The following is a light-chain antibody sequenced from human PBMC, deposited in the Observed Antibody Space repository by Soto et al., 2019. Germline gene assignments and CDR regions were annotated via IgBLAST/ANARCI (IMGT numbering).Light chain of an antibody. J-gene: IGKJ2*01. Sequence: DIQMTQSPSTLSASVGDRVTITCRASQSISSWFAWYQQKPGKAPKLLIYKASSLESGVPSRFSGSGSGTEFTLTISSLQPDDFATYYCQQYNSYSRVFGQGTKLEIK. CDR1: QSISSW. CDR2: KAS. V-gene: IGKV1-5*03. CDR3: QQYNSYSRV.